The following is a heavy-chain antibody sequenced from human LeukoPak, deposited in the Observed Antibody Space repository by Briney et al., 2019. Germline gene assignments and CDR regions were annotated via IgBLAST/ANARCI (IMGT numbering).Heavy chain of an antibody. V-gene: IGHV3-15*01. CDR1: GFTFSNAR. CDR2: IKSKTEGGTT. J-gene: IGHJ6*02. CDR3: TTDRGYSGYHVSYYYGMDV. Sequence: GGSLRLSCAASGFTFSNARMSWVRQAPGKGLEWVGRIKSKTEGGTTDNAAPVKGRFTISRDDSKNTVHLQMNSLKTEDTAVYYCTTDRGYSGYHVSYYYGMDVWGQGTTVTVSS. D-gene: IGHD5-12*01.